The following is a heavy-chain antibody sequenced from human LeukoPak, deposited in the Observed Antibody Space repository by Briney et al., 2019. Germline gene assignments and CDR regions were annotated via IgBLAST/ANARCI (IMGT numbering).Heavy chain of an antibody. Sequence: ASVKVSCKASGGTFSSYAISWVRQAPGQGLEWMGWISAYNGNTNYAQKLQGRVTMTTDTSTSTAYMELRSLRSDDTAVYYCARFAVHRRITVAGQFGLDYWGQGTLVSLSS. V-gene: IGHV1-18*01. CDR3: ARFAVHRRITVAGQFGLDY. J-gene: IGHJ4*02. D-gene: IGHD6-19*01. CDR1: GGTFSSYA. CDR2: ISAYNGNT.